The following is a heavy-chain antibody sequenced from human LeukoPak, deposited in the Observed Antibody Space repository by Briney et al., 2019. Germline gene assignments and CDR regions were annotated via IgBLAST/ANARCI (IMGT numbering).Heavy chain of an antibody. V-gene: IGHV3-23*01. Sequence: GGSLRLSCAASGSAFSSYAMSWCRQAPGKGLEWVSVTSGSGGNPYYADSVKGRFTISRDNSKNTVYLHLNSLRAEDTALYYCAKDLTSHCIDASCYRRFAFDYWGQGTLVTVSS. D-gene: IGHD2-15*01. J-gene: IGHJ4*02. CDR3: AKDLTSHCIDASCYRRFAFDY. CDR2: TSGSGGNP. CDR1: GSAFSSYA.